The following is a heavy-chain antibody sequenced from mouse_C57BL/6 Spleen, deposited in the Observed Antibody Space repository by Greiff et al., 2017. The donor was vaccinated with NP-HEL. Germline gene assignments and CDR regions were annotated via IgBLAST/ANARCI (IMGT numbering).Heavy chain of an antibody. CDR3: ARGGDYDAMDY. J-gene: IGHJ4*01. CDR1: GYTFTNYW. V-gene: IGHV1-63*01. CDR2: IYPGGGYT. Sequence: VQWVESGAELVRPGTSVKMSCKASGYTFTNYWIGWAKQRPGHGLEWIGDIYPGGGYTNYNEKFKGKATLTADKSSSTAYMQFSSLTSEDSAIYYCARGGDYDAMDYWGQGTSVTVSS.